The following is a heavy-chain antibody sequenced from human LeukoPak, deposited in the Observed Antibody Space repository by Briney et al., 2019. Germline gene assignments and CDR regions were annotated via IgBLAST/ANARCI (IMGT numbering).Heavy chain of an antibody. CDR3: ARPGDYDILTGYLY. D-gene: IGHD3-9*01. V-gene: IGHV3-53*01. Sequence: PGGSLRLSCAASGFTVSSNYMSWVRQAPGKGLEWVSVIYSGGSTYYADSVKGRFTISRDNTKNTLYLQMNSLRAEDTAVYYCARPGDYDILTGYLYWGQGTLVTVSS. J-gene: IGHJ4*02. CDR2: IYSGGST. CDR1: GFTVSSNY.